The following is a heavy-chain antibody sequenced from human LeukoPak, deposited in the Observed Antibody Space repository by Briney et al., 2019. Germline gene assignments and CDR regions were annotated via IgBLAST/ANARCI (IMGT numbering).Heavy chain of an antibody. Sequence: GASVKVSCKASGYTFTSYDINWVRQATGQGLEWMGWMNPNSGNTGYAQKFQGRVTMTRNTSISTAYMELSSLRSEDTAVYYCARGRESPKKSPRYYYYYMDVWGKGTTVTISS. CDR2: MNPNSGNT. V-gene: IGHV1-8*01. CDR3: ARGRESPKKSPRYYYYYMDV. J-gene: IGHJ6*03. CDR1: GYTFTSYD.